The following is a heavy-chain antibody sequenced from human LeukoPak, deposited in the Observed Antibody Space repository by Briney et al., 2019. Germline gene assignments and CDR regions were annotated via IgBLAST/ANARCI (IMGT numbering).Heavy chain of an antibody. D-gene: IGHD2-15*01. V-gene: IGHV4-59*01. Sequence: SETLSLTCTGSGGSISTYYWTWIRQPPGKGLEWIGYIYYSGSTNYNPSLKSRVTISVDTSKNQFSLKLSSVTAADTAVYYCARAYCSGGTCYSSRGMFDPWGQGTLVTVSS. CDR3: ARAYCSGGTCYSSRGMFDP. J-gene: IGHJ5*02. CDR1: GGSISTYY. CDR2: IYYSGST.